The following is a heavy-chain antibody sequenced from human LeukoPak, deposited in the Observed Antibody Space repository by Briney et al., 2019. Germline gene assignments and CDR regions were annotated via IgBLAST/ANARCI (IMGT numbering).Heavy chain of an antibody. CDR3: VKSGTWADFDS. CDR1: GFTFGSYG. D-gene: IGHD1-26*01. CDR2: ISNKGGST. V-gene: IGHV3-64D*09. Sequence: GGSLRLSCSASGFTFGSYGMHWVRQAPGKGLEYVSGISNKGGSTYYADSVKGRFTISRDNSKNTLHLQMSSLRADDTAVYYCVKSGTWADFDSWGQGTLVTVSS. J-gene: IGHJ4*02.